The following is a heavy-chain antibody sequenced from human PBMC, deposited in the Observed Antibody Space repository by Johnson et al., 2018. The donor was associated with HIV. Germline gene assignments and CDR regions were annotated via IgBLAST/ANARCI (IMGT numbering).Heavy chain of an antibody. CDR2: MWYDGSNK. D-gene: IGHD1-1*01. CDR3: ANRRGIGDGTTGSLDI. J-gene: IGHJ3*02. V-gene: IGHV3-33*06. CDR1: GFTFSTYG. Sequence: VESGGGVVQPGRSLRLSCAASGFTFSTYGMHWVRQAPGQGLEWVAVMWYDGSNKYYADSVKGRFTISRDNSKNTLFLQMNSLRPEDTAVYYCANRRGIGDGTTGSLDIWGQGTMVTVSS.